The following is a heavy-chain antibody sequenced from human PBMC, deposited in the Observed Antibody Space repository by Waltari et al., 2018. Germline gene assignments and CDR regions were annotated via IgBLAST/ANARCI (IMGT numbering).Heavy chain of an antibody. CDR3: ARSGGWYCSGGSCYSPYAFDI. V-gene: IGHV7-4-1*02. Sequence: QVQLVQSGSELKKPGASVKVSCKASGYTFTSYAMNWVRQAPGQGLEWMGWINTNTGNPTYAQGFTGRFVFSLDTSVSTAYLQISSLKAEDTAVYYCARSGGWYCSGGSCYSPYAFDIWGQGTMVTVSS. J-gene: IGHJ3*02. CDR2: INTNTGNP. CDR1: GYTFTSYA. D-gene: IGHD2-15*01.